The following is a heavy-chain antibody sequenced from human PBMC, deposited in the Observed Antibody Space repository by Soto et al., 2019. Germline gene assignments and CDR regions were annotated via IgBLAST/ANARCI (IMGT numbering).Heavy chain of an antibody. CDR2: IHNSGST. CDR3: AGLGHWDPYGYFDA. CDR1: GGFISGNY. J-gene: IGHJ2*01. Sequence: QVQLQESGPGLVKPSETLSLTCTVSGGFISGNYWNWIRQPPGKGLEWIGYIHNSGSTNDNPSLKSRVTISVDTSKNQCALQLSSVIAADTAVYYCAGLGHWDPYGYFDAWGRGTLVTVSS. V-gene: IGHV4-59*01. D-gene: IGHD7-27*01.